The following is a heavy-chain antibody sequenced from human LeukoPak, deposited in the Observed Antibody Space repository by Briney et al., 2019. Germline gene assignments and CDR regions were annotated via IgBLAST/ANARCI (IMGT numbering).Heavy chain of an antibody. CDR3: ARSFYGSGIYNYYYYYMDV. CDR1: GFTFGDYA. J-gene: IGHJ6*03. CDR2: IRSKAYGGAT. D-gene: IGHD3-10*01. V-gene: IGHV3-49*03. Sequence: GGSLRLSCTASGFTFGDYAMSWFRQAPGKGLEWVGFIRSKAYGGATEYAASVKGRFTISRDDSKSIAYLQMNSLRAEDTAVYYCARSFYGSGIYNYYYYYMDVWGKGTTVTISS.